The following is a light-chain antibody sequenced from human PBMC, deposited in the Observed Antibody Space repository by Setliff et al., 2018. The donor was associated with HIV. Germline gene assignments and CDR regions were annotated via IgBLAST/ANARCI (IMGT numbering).Light chain of an antibody. CDR2: DTN. J-gene: IGLJ2*01. Sequence: QAVVTQEPSLTVSPGGTVTLTCGSSTGPVTSNQYPYWFQQKPGQAPRTLIYDTNNRYPWTPARFSGSLLGGEAALTLSGALPEDEAESYCLLSFSGPLAVFGGGTKVTVL. CDR3: LLSFSGPLAV. V-gene: IGLV7-46*01. CDR1: TGPVTSNQY.